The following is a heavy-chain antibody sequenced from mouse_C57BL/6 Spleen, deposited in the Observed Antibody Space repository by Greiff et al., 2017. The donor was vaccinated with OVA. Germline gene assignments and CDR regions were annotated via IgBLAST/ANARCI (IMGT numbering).Heavy chain of an antibody. CDR1: GFTFSDYY. D-gene: IGHD4-1*01. J-gene: IGHJ2*01. CDR2: INYDGSST. V-gene: IGHV5-16*01. Sequence: EVKLVESEGGLVQPGSSMKLSCTASGFTFSDYYMAWVRQVPEKGLEWVANINYDGSSTYYLDSLKSRFIISRDNAKNILYLQMSSLKSEDTATYYCARDWDEAGFDYWGQGTTLTVSS. CDR3: ARDWDEAGFDY.